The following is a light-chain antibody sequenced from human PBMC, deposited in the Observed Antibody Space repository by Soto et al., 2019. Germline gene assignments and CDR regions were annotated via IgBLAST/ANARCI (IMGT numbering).Light chain of an antibody. CDR1: SSNIGAGYD. CDR2: GNS. V-gene: IGLV1-40*01. J-gene: IGLJ2*01. CDR3: QSYDSSLSL. Sequence: QAVVTQPPSVSGAPGQRVTISCTGSSSNIGAGYDVHWYQQLPGTAPKLLIYGNSNRPSGVPDRFSGSKSGTSASLAITGLHAEDEADYYCQSYDSSLSLFGGGTKLTVL.